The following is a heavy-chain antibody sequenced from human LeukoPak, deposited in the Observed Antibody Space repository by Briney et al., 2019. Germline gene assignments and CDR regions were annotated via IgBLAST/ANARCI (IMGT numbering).Heavy chain of an antibody. Sequence: PGGSLRLSCAASGFSFSDYYLTWIRQAPGKGLEWVSYISSRGSTVYYASSMRFRFTISRDNAKNSLYPQMNSLRAEDTAIYYCARVSKDTFLPSFFDYWGQGTLVTVSS. D-gene: IGHD3-16*01. J-gene: IGHJ4*02. CDR2: ISSRGSTV. CDR1: GFSFSDYY. CDR3: ARVSKDTFLPSFFDY. V-gene: IGHV3-11*04.